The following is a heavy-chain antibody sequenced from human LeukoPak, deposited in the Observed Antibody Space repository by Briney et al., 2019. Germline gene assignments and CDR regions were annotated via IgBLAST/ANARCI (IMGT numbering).Heavy chain of an antibody. CDR2: IYNSGST. J-gene: IGHJ5*02. D-gene: IGHD2-15*01. Sequence: SQTLSLTCSVSGGSISTGGSYWTWIRQHPEKGLEWIGFIYNSGSTYYDPSLKSRVTILLDTPENQFSLKLSSVTAAVTAVYYCARSVGRGCNGDTCYTNWFDTWGQGTLVTVSS. V-gene: IGHV4-31*03. CDR1: GGSISTGGSY. CDR3: ARSVGRGCNGDTCYTNWFDT.